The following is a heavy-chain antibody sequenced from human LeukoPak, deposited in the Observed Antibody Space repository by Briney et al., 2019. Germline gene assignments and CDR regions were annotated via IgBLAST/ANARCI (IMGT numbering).Heavy chain of an antibody. CDR1: GGSFSGYY. Sequence: SETLSLTCAVYGGSFSGYYWSWIRQPPGKGLEWIGEINHSGSTNYNPSLKSRVTISVDTSKNQLSLKLSSVTAADTAVYYCQVRVGYNWFDPWGQGTLVTVPS. V-gene: IGHV4-34*01. CDR3: QVRVGYNWFDP. J-gene: IGHJ5*02. CDR2: INHSGST. D-gene: IGHD1-26*01.